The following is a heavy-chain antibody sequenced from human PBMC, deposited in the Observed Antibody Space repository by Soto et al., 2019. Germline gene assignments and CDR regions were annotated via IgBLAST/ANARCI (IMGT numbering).Heavy chain of an antibody. CDR1: GGSISSGGYY. Sequence: SETLSLTCTVSGGSISSGGYYWSWIRQHPGKGLEWIGYIYYSGSTYYNPSLKSRVTISVDTSKNQFSLKLSSVTAADTAVYYCARVRITIFGVGSWFDPWGQGTLVTVSS. CDR2: IYYSGST. D-gene: IGHD3-3*01. CDR3: ARVRITIFGVGSWFDP. V-gene: IGHV4-31*03. J-gene: IGHJ5*02.